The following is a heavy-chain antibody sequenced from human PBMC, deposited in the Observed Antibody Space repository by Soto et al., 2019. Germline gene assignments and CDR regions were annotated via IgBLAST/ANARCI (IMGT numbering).Heavy chain of an antibody. Sequence: QVQLQQWGAGLVKPSETLSLSCAVYGQSFSGHSWAWIRQPPGKGLEWIGEINESGSTYYNPSLKSRVTSSTDPSKNQCSLKLSSVSAADTAAYFCARGSGIVALPGELEDVKSDYWGHGTLVNVSS. CDR1: GQSFSGHS. D-gene: IGHD1-1*01. CDR2: INESGST. CDR3: ARGSGIVALPGELEDVKSDY. V-gene: IGHV4-34*01. J-gene: IGHJ4*01.